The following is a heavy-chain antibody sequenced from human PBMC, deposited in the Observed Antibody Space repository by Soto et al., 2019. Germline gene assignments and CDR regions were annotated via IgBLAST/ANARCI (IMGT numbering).Heavy chain of an antibody. CDR3: TRNSGWPPPGWFDP. D-gene: IGHD5-12*01. Sequence: SQTLSLTCAISGDSVSSNSAAWNWIRQSPSRGLEWLGRTYYRSKWYDDYAESVKSRITINPDTSKNQFSLQLNSVTPEDTALYYCTRNSGWPPPGWFDPWGQGTLVTVSS. J-gene: IGHJ5*02. CDR1: GDSVSSNSAA. V-gene: IGHV6-1*01. CDR2: TYYRSKWYD.